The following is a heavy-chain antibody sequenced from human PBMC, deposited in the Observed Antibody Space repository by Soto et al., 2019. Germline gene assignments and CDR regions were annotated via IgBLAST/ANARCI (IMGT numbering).Heavy chain of an antibody. J-gene: IGHJ6*02. CDR3: ARGGYSSGWYPFKYYYYYYGMDV. V-gene: IGHV1-8*01. D-gene: IGHD6-19*01. Sequence: GASVKVSCKASGYTFTSYDINWVRQATGQGLEWMGWMNPNSGNTGYAQKFQGIVTMTRNTSISTAYMELSSLRSEDTAVYYCARGGYSSGWYPFKYYYYYYGMDVWGQGTTVTVSS. CDR1: GYTFTSYD. CDR2: MNPNSGNT.